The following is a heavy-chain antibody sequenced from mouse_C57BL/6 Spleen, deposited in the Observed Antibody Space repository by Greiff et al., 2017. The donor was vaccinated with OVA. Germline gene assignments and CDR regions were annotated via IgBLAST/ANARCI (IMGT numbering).Heavy chain of an antibody. Sequence: EVQLQQSGPGLVKPSPSLSLTCTVTGYSITSGYYWNWIRQFPGNQLEWMGYINYDGSNNYNPSLKDRISITRDTSKNQIFLKLNSVTTEDTATDDCARGPEGFAYWGQGTLVTVSA. CDR1: GYSITSGYY. V-gene: IGHV3-6*01. CDR3: ARGPEGFAY. J-gene: IGHJ3*01. CDR2: INYDGSN.